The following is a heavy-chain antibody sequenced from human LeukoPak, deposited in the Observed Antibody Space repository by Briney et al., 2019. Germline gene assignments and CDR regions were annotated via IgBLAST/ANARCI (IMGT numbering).Heavy chain of an antibody. J-gene: IGHJ6*02. CDR1: GFTVSSNY. CDR2: IYRGGST. CDR3: ASSEQVPYYYGMDV. V-gene: IGHV3-66*02. D-gene: IGHD1-26*01. Sequence: PGGSLRLSCAASGFTVSSNYMSWVRQAPGKGVEWVSVIYRGGSTYYADSGKGRFTISRDNSKNTLYLQMNSLRAEDTAVYYCASSEQVPYYYGMDVWGQGTTVTVSS.